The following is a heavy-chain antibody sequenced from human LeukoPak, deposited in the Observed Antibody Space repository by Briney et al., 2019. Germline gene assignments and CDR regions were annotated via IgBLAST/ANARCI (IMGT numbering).Heavy chain of an antibody. V-gene: IGHV4-59*01. CDR2: IYYSGST. CDR1: GGSISSYY. Sequence: PSETLSHTCTVSGGSISSYYWSWIRQPPGKGLEWIGYIYYSGSTNYNPSLKSRVTISVDTSKNQFSLKLSSVTAADTAVYYCASMTHCSSTSCSYNWFDPWGQGTLVTVSS. CDR3: ASMTHCSSTSCSYNWFDP. D-gene: IGHD2-2*01. J-gene: IGHJ5*02.